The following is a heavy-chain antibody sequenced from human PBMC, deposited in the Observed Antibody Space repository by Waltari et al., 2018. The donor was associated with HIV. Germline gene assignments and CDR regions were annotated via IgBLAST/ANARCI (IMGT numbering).Heavy chain of an antibody. CDR1: GFTFSDSY. J-gene: IGHJ6*02. CDR2: ISSSGSTI. V-gene: IGHV3-11*01. CDR3: ATGGGQFRFGVAKRTYGMDV. D-gene: IGHD3-10*01. Sequence: QVQLVESGGGLVKPGGSLRLSCAASGFTFSDSYMSWIRPAPGKVLEWVSYISSSGSTIYYADSVKGRFTISRDNAKNSLYLQMSSLRAENTAVYYCATGGGQFRFGVAKRTYGMDVWGQGTTVTVSS.